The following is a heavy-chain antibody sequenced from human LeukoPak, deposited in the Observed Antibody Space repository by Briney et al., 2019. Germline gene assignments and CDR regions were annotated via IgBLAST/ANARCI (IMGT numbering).Heavy chain of an antibody. CDR1: GFTIDGYA. D-gene: IGHD2/OR15-2a*01. V-gene: IGHV3-43*02. CDR3: ATWAFYHGMDV. Sequence: GGSLRLFCVASGFTIDGYAMHWVRHALGGGLVEVSLINADGGRTYYADSVNGRFTTSRDNSKTSLYLQMTSLRSEDSAVYYCATWAFYHGMDVWGQGITVIVSS. CDR2: INADGGRT. J-gene: IGHJ6*02.